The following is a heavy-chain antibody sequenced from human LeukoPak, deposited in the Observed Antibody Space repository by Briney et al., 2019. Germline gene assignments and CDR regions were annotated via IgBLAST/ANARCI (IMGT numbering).Heavy chain of an antibody. V-gene: IGHV4-61*01. Sequence: PSETLSLTRTVSGGSVSSGSYYWSWIRQPPGKGLEWIGYIYYSGSTNYNPSLKSRLTISVDTSKNQFSLKLSSVTAADTAVYYCASTIVGGIYFDYWGQGTLVTVSS. CDR3: ASTIVGGIYFDY. CDR2: IYYSGST. CDR1: GGSVSSGSYY. D-gene: IGHD3-10*01. J-gene: IGHJ4*02.